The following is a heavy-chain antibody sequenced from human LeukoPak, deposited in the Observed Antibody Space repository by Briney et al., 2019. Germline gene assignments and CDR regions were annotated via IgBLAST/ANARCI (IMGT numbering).Heavy chain of an antibody. D-gene: IGHD1-26*01. CDR1: GGTFSSYA. Sequence: SVKVSCKASGGTFSSYAISWVRQAPGQGLEWMGRIIPILGIANYAQKFQGRVTITADKSTSTAYMELSSLRSEDTAVYYCARGEAEVGANDYWGQGPLVTVSS. V-gene: IGHV1-69*04. J-gene: IGHJ4*02. CDR3: ARGEAEVGANDY. CDR2: IIPILGIA.